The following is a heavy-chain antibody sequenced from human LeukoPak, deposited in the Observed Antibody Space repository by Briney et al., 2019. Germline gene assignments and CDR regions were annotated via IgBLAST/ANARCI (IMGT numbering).Heavy chain of an antibody. V-gene: IGHV4-30-4*07. CDR1: GNSISSGGYS. J-gene: IGHJ4*02. CDR3: ARHIAVAGPNY. CDR2: IHDSGST. Sequence: SETLSLTCAVSGNSISSGGYSWSWIRQTPGKGLEWIAYIHDSGSTYNNPSLKSRLSISIDTSKNQFSLKLSSVTAADTAVYYCARHIAVAGPNYWGREPWSPSPQ. D-gene: IGHD6-19*01.